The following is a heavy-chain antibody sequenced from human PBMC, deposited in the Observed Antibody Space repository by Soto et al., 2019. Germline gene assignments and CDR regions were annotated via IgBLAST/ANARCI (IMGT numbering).Heavy chain of an antibody. CDR1: GFTFSSYW. D-gene: IGHD2-2*02. CDR3: ARDHCTTATCYTVWFDP. CDR2: INSDGSTT. V-gene: IGHV3-74*01. J-gene: IGHJ5*02. Sequence: GGSLRLSCAASGFTFSSYWMHWVRQAPGKGLVWVSRINSDGSTTNYADSVKGRFTISRDNAKNTLYLQMNSLRADDTAVYYYARDHCTTATCYTVWFDPWGLGTLVTVSS.